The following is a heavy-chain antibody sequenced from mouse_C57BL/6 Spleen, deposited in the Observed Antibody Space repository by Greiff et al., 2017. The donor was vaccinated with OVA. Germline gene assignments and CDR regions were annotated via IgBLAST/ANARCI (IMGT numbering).Heavy chain of an antibody. J-gene: IGHJ4*01. D-gene: IGHD1-1*01. CDR2: IHPNSGST. V-gene: IGHV1-64*01. CDR1: GYTFTSYW. Sequence: QVQLKQPGAELVKPGASVKLSCKASGYTFTSYWMHWVKQRPGQGLEWIGMIHPNSGSTNYNEKFNSKATLTVDKSSSTAYMQLSSLTSEDSAVYYCARSTVVADYAMDYWGQGTSVTVSS. CDR3: ARSTVVADYAMDY.